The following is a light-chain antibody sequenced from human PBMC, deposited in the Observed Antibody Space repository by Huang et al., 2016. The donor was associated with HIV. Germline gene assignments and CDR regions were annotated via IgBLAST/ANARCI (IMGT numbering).Light chain of an antibody. CDR2: GAS. V-gene: IGKV1-9*01. Sequence: IQLTQFPSSLSATVGDRVTITCRASQGIKNNLAWYQKKPGKAPKILIYGASTLQSGVPPRLSGFGCVTVFDLSINSLQPEDFATYYCQELNGFLFGPGTKVDIK. J-gene: IGKJ3*01. CDR1: QGIKNN. CDR3: QELNGFL.